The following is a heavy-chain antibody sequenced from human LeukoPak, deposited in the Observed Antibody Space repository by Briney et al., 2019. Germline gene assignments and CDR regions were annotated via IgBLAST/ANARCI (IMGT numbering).Heavy chain of an antibody. CDR3: ARGLDTAIAH. Sequence: SQTLSLTCAISGDSVSSNSAAWNWIRQSPSRGLEWLGRTYYRSKWYNDYAGSVRSRITIYSDTSKNQFSLQLNSVTPEDTAVYFCARGLDTAIAHWGQGTLVTVSS. J-gene: IGHJ4*02. D-gene: IGHD5-18*01. CDR2: TYYRSKWYN. CDR1: GDSVSSNSAA. V-gene: IGHV6-1*01.